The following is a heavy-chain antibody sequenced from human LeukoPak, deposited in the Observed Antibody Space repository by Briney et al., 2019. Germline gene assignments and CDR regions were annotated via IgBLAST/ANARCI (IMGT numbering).Heavy chain of an antibody. Sequence: GASVKVSCKASGYTFTSYAMHWVRQAPGQRLEWMGWINAGNGNTKYSQKFQGRVTITRDTSTSTVYMELSSLRSEDTAVYYCATALIPDYYDSSGYYSGSDYWGQGTLVTVSS. D-gene: IGHD3-22*01. CDR1: GYTFTSYA. CDR3: ATALIPDYYDSSGYYSGSDY. J-gene: IGHJ4*02. V-gene: IGHV1-3*01. CDR2: INAGNGNT.